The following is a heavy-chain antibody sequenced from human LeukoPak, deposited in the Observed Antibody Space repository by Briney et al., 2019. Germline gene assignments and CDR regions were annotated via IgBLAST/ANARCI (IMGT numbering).Heavy chain of an antibody. V-gene: IGHV4-59*01. D-gene: IGHD3-10*01. J-gene: IGHJ6*03. CDR2: IYYSGST. CDR1: GGSISSYY. CDR3: ARDYYGSGSYSHTAYYYYYIDV. Sequence: SETLSLTCTVSGGSISSYYWSWIRQPPGKGLEWIGYIYYSGSTNYNPSLKSRVTISVDTSKNQFSLKLSSVTAADTAVYYCARDYYGSGSYSHTAYYYYYIDVWGKGTTVTVSS.